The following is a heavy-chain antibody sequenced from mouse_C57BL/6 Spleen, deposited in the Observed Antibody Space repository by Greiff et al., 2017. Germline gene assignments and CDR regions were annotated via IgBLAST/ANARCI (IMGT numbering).Heavy chain of an antibody. CDR2: ISSGGSYT. J-gene: IGHJ4*01. V-gene: IGHV5-6*01. Sequence: EVQLVESGGDLVKPGGSLKLSCAASGFTFSSYGMSWVRQTPDKRLEWVATISSGGSYTYYPDSVKGRFTIYRDNAKNTLYLQMSSLKSEDTAMYYCARHDGYLGAMDYWGQGTSVTVSS. CDR3: ARHDGYLGAMDY. CDR1: GFTFSSYG. D-gene: IGHD2-3*01.